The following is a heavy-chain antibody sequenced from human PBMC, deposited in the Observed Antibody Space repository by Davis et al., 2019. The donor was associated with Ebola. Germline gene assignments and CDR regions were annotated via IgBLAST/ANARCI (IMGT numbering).Heavy chain of an antibody. J-gene: IGHJ6*04. Sequence: GESLKISCAASGFIFSSYVMSWVRQAPGKGLEWVSTLGLSADTYYADSVKGRFTISRDNSKNTLSLQMNSLRVEDTAVYYCVRDTYYYYNTMDVWGKGTTVTVSS. CDR3: VRDTYYYYNTMDV. CDR2: LGLSADT. V-gene: IGHV3-23*01. CDR1: GFIFSSYV.